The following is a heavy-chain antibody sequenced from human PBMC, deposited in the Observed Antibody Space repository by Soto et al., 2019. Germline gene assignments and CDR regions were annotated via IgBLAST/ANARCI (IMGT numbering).Heavy chain of an antibody. V-gene: IGHV1-69*01. CDR2: IIPIFGTA. D-gene: IGHD2-15*01. CDR1: GGTFSSYA. J-gene: IGHJ4*02. Sequence: QVQLVQSGAEVKKPGSSVKVSCKASGGTFSSYAISWVRQAPGQGLEWMGGIIPIFGTANYAQKFQGRVTITADESTSTAYMEISCLRSEDTAXXXXXXDQAYCSVGSCYSHFDYWGQGT. CDR3: XXDQAYCSVGSCYSHFDY.